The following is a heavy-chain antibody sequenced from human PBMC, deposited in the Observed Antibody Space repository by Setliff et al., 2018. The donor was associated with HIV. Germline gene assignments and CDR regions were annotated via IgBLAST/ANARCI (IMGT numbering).Heavy chain of an antibody. CDR3: AKGGSSWAWVQH. V-gene: IGHV3-30*18. CDR1: GFAFSSYG. D-gene: IGHD6-13*01. Sequence: PGGSLRLSCAASGFAFSSYGMHWVRQAPGKGLEWVAVISCDGINKYYADSVKGRFTISRDNSKNTLYLQMNSLSDEDTAVYYCAKGGSSWAWVQHWGQGTLVTVSS. CDR2: ISCDGINK. J-gene: IGHJ1*01.